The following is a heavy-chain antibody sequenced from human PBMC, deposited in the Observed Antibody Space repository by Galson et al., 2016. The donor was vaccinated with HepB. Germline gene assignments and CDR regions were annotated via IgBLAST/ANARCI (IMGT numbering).Heavy chain of an antibody. CDR3: AREVTYCSGGGCYYFDY. J-gene: IGHJ4*02. CDR1: GFMFSSYA. V-gene: IGHV3-30-3*01. D-gene: IGHD2-15*01. CDR2: VSYDGTNQ. Sequence: SLRLSCAASGFMFSSYAMHWVRQAPGKGLEWVAFVSYDGTNQYYTDSVTGRFTISRDNSKSTLYLQMNGLRPEDSALYYCAREVTYCSGGGCYYFDYWGQGTLVTVSS.